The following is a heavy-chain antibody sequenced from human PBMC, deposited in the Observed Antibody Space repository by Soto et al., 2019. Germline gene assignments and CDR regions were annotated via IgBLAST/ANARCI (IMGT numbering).Heavy chain of an antibody. CDR2: IVPRFGSP. D-gene: IGHD3-16*01. V-gene: IGHV1-69*06. J-gene: IGHJ6*02. Sequence: QVQLVQSGAEMRKPGSSLRVSCKASGGTFSDYAFSWVRQAPGQGLEWMGGIVPRFGSPNYAQKFGGRVTITVDTSTSTVYMELSGLRFDDTAVYFCARDRIQLRLGKYSFNGMDVWGQGTTITVSS. CDR3: ARDRIQLRLGKYSFNGMDV. CDR1: GGTFSDYA.